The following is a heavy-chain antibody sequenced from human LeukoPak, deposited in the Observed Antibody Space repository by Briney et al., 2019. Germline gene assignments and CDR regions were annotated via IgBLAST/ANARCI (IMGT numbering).Heavy chain of an antibody. J-gene: IGHJ5*02. CDR1: GGTFSSYA. CDR3: ARRTMVRGVRNWFDP. Sequence: SVKVSCKASGGTFSSYAISWVRQAPGQGLEWMGGIIPIFGTANYAQKFQGRVTITADKSTSTAYMELSSLRSEDTAVYYCARRTMVRGVRNWFDPWGQGTPVTVSS. CDR2: IIPIFGTA. D-gene: IGHD3-10*01. V-gene: IGHV1-69*06.